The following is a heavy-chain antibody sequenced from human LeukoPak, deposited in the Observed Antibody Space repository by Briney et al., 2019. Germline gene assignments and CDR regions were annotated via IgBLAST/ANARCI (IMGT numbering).Heavy chain of an antibody. V-gene: IGHV4-61*02. CDR3: AREGDDYGGPANN. J-gene: IGHJ4*02. D-gene: IGHD4-23*01. Sequence: SQTLSLTCTVSGDSIGSGNYYWSWIRQPAGKGLEWIGRIYTSGSTNYNPSLKSRVTMSVDTSKNQFSLKLSSVTAADTAVYYCAREGDDYGGPANNWGQGTLVTVSS. CDR2: IYTSGST. CDR1: GDSIGSGNYY.